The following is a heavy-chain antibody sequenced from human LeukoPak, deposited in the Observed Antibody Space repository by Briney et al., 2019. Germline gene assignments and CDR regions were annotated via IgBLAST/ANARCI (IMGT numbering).Heavy chain of an antibody. Sequence: GGSLRPSCAASGFTFSSYGMHWVRQAPGKGLEWVAVISYDGSNKYYADSVKGRFTISRDNSKNTLYLQMNSLRAEDTAVYYCAKDPYSSSSCFDYWGQGTLVTVSS. CDR3: AKDPYSSSSCFDY. CDR1: GFTFSSYG. CDR2: ISYDGSNK. J-gene: IGHJ4*02. V-gene: IGHV3-30*18. D-gene: IGHD6-6*01.